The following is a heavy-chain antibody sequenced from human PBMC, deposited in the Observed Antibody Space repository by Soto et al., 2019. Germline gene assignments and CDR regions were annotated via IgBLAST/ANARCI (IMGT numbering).Heavy chain of an antibody. J-gene: IGHJ4*02. CDR3: ARTNYENFPIDY. V-gene: IGHV4-59*02. CDR2: ISYSGTT. Sequence: PSETLSLTCTVSGGPVSSDFWNWIWQPPGKGLEWIGYISYSGTTKYNPSLKGRVTISRDTSKNNFSLKLTSVTAADTAVYYCARTNYENFPIDYWGLGTLVTVSS. CDR1: GGPVSSDF. D-gene: IGHD4-4*01.